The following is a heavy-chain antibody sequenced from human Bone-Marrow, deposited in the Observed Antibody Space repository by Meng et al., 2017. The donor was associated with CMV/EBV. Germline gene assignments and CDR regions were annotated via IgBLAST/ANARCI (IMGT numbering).Heavy chain of an antibody. CDR1: GHTFTSYY. D-gene: IGHD6-6*01. V-gene: IGHV1-46*01. CDR2: INPSGGST. J-gene: IGHJ5*02. Sequence: VQLGEAGAEVKKPAASVKVSCKASGHTFTSYYMHWVRQAPGQGLEWMGIINPSGGSTSYAQKFQGRVTMTRDTSTSTVYMELSSLRSEDTAVYYCARGSSSKEEYNWFDPWGQGTLVTVSS. CDR3: ARGSSSKEEYNWFDP.